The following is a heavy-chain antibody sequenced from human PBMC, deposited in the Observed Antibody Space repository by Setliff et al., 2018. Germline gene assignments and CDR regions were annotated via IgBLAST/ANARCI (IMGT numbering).Heavy chain of an antibody. CDR3: ARGLHSGTYWGTRPLGLDY. D-gene: IGHD1-26*01. CDR1: GGPAIGYY. CDR2: IHPWGGSSEST. Sequence: SETLSLTCAVSGGPAIGYYWTWIRQAPGKGLEWIGYIHPWGGSSESTNYSPSLKSRITISLDKSKSQFSLKLTSVTVADTAVYYCARGLHSGTYWGTRPLGLDYWGQGSLVTVSS. V-gene: IGHV4-59*08. J-gene: IGHJ4*02.